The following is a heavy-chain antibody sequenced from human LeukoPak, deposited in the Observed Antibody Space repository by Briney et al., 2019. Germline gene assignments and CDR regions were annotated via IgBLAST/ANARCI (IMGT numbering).Heavy chain of an antibody. J-gene: IGHJ4*02. CDR2: ISGSGGST. Sequence: GGSLRLSCAASGFTFSNYAMSWVRQAPGKGLEWVSAISGSGGSTYYADSVRGRFTISRDNSKSTLYLQMNSLRAEDTAVYYCAKPYCSGGSCYRDANYFDYWGQGTLVTVSS. CDR3: AKPYCSGGSCYRDANYFDY. CDR1: GFTFSNYA. V-gene: IGHV3-23*01. D-gene: IGHD2-15*01.